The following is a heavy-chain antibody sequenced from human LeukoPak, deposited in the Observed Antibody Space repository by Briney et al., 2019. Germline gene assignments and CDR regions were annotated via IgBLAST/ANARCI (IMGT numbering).Heavy chain of an antibody. J-gene: IGHJ4*02. V-gene: IGHV1-2*02. CDR2: ISPNTGAT. CDR3: ARDRVGSGWPRPFYFEF. Sequence: ASVKVSCKPSGYTFTVYYLHWVRQAPGQALEWMGWISPNTGATPYAQSFQGRVTMSRDTSISTAYLDLRSLRFDDTAVYYCARDRVGSGWPRPFYFEFWGQGTLVTVSS. D-gene: IGHD6-19*01. CDR1: GYTFTVYY.